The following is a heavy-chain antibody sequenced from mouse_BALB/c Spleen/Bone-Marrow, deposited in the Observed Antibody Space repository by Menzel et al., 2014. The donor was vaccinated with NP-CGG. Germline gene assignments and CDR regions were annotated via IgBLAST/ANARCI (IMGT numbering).Heavy chain of an antibody. V-gene: IGHV1S81*02. Sequence: LQESGAELVKPGASVKLSCKASGYTFTSFSLYWVRQRPGQGLEWIGDINPRNGVTNFNERFKSKATLTVDKSSSTAYMQLSRLTSEDSAIYYRSRVDWDEAYWGQGTLVTVST. CDR2: INPRNGVT. CDR3: SRVDWDEAY. J-gene: IGHJ3*01. CDR1: GYTFTSFS. D-gene: IGHD4-1*01.